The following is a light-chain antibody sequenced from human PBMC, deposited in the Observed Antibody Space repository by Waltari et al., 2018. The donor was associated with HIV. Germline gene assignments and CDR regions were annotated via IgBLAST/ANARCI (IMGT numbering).Light chain of an antibody. J-gene: IGKJ2*01. V-gene: IGKV2-28*01. Sequence: DFVMTQSPLSLPVTPGEPASISCKSRQSLLHSNGSNYLHCYLQKPGQSPQLLIYLGSNRGSGVPDRFSGSGSGTHFTLKISRVEAEDVGVYYCMQALGTPRVTFGQGTKLEIK. CDR1: QSLLHSNGSNY. CDR3: MQALGTPRVT. CDR2: LGS.